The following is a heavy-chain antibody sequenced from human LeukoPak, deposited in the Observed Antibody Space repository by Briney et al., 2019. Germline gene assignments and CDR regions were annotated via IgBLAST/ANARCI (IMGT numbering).Heavy chain of an antibody. CDR2: ISSSSIYI. Sequence: PGGSLRLSCAASGFILSSYSMNWVRQAPGKGLEWVSSISSSSIYIYYADSVKGRFTISRDNAKNSLYLQMNSLRAEDTAVYYCARDLNSSGWYQSGYWGQGTLVTVSS. V-gene: IGHV3-21*01. D-gene: IGHD6-19*01. CDR1: GFILSSYS. CDR3: ARDLNSSGWYQSGY. J-gene: IGHJ4*02.